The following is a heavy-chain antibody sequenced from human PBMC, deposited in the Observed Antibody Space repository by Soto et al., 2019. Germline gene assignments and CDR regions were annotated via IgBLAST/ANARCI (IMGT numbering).Heavy chain of an antibody. J-gene: IGHJ4*02. D-gene: IGHD3-22*01. Sequence: SETLSLTCSVSGGSISSYYWSWIRQPPGKGLAWIGYIYYSGSTNYSPSLKSRVTISVDTSKNQFSLKLSSVTAADTAVYYCARVTYYYDSSGYYSVTYFDYWGQGTLVTVSS. CDR3: ARVTYYYDSSGYYSVTYFDY. CDR1: GGSISSYY. CDR2: IYYSGST. V-gene: IGHV4-59*01.